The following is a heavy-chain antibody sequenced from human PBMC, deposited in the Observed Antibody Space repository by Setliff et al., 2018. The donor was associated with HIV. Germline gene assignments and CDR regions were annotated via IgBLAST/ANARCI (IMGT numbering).Heavy chain of an antibody. D-gene: IGHD7-27*01. CDR1: EYSFSNYW. Sequence: GESLKISCKASEYSFSNYWIGWVRQMPGKGLEWMGIIYPGDSDTRYGPSFQGQVTISADKSISTAYLQWSSLQASDSAMYYCARLLPGDPYFDYWGQGTLVTVSS. V-gene: IGHV5-51*01. J-gene: IGHJ4*02. CDR2: IYPGDSDT. CDR3: ARLLPGDPYFDY.